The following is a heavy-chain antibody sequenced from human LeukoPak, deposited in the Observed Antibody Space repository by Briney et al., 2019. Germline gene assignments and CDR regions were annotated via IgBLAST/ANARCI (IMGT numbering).Heavy chain of an antibody. CDR3: ARVNRYYDILTGYYDDAFDI. D-gene: IGHD3-9*01. CDR2: IYYSGST. V-gene: IGHV4-59*01. CDR1: GGSISSYY. J-gene: IGHJ3*02. Sequence: TSETLSLTCTVSGGSISSYYWSWIRQPPGKGLEWIGYIYYSGSTNYNPSLKSRVTISVDTSKNQFSLKLSSVTAADTAVYYCARVNRYYDILTGYYDDAFDIWGPGNPGHRLL.